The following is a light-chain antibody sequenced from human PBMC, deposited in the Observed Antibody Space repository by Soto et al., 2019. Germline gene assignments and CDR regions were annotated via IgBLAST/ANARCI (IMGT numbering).Light chain of an antibody. J-gene: IGKJ1*01. CDR1: QSISTW. Sequence: DIQMTQSPSTLSASVGARVTITCRASQSISTWLAWYQQKPGKAPKILIYKASSLESGVPSRFSGSGSGTEFTLTISSLQPDDFASYYCQQYNSYRSFGQGTKVDIK. CDR2: KAS. CDR3: QQYNSYRS. V-gene: IGKV1-5*03.